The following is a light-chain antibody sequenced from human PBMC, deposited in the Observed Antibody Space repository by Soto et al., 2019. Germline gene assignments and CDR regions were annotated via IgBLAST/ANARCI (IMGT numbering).Light chain of an antibody. Sequence: DIQMTQSPSSLSASVGDRVTITCQTSQSINTYLNWYQQKPGKAPKVLIYGASSLQSGVPLRFSGSGSGTDFTLTISNLQPEDFATYYCQQTYTTPFTFGPGTKVDIK. CDR1: QSINTY. J-gene: IGKJ3*01. CDR2: GAS. CDR3: QQTYTTPFT. V-gene: IGKV1-39*01.